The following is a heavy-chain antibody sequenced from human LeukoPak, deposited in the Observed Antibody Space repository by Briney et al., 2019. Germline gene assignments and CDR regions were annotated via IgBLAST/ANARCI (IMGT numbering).Heavy chain of an antibody. V-gene: IGHV1-46*01. CDR2: INPSGGST. D-gene: IGHD3-22*01. J-gene: IGHJ4*02. CDR1: GYTFTSYY. Sequence: ASVRVSCKASGYTFTSYYMHWVRQAPGQGLEWMGIINPSGGSTSYAQKFQGRVTMTRDTSTSTVYMELSSLRSEDTAVYYCAKDGRHYDSRIDYWGQGTLVTVSS. CDR3: AKDGRHYDSRIDY.